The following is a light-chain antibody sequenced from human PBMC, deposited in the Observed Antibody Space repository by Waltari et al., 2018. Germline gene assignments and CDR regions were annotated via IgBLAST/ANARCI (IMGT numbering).Light chain of an antibody. J-gene: IGKJ2*02. CDR1: QDIGSA. CDR2: AAS. CDR3: QQLNDYPCS. Sequence: DTQLTQSPPFRSVNVEDKASITCRASQDIGSAVAWYQQKPGKAPKLLIYAASTLQTGVSSRFSASGSGTEFTLTISGLQREDFASYYCQQLNDYPCSFGQGTRLEIK. V-gene: IGKV1-9*01.